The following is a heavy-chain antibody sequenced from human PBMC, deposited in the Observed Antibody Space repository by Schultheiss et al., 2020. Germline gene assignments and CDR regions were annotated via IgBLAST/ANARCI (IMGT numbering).Heavy chain of an antibody. CDR3: ARDRDSTPSSHYYYGMDV. V-gene: IGHV3-23*01. D-gene: IGHD6-6*01. J-gene: IGHJ6*02. CDR2: ISGSGGST. Sequence: GGSLRLSCAASGFTFSSYAMSWVRQAPGKGLEWVSAISGSGGSTYYADSVKGRFTISRDNSKNTLYLQMNSLRAEDTAVYYCARDRDSTPSSHYYYGMDVWGQGTTVTVSS. CDR1: GFTFSSYA.